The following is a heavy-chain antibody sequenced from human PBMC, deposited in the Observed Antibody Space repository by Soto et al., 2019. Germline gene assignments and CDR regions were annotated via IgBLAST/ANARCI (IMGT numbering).Heavy chain of an antibody. J-gene: IGHJ6*02. V-gene: IGHV3-21*01. CDR1: GFTFSSYS. Sequence: GGSLRLSCAASGFTFSSYSMNWVRQAPGKGLEWVSSISSGSSYIYYADSVKGRFTISRDNAKNPLYLQMNSLRAEDTAVYYCARDQDTAMVTTYYYGMDVWGQGTTVTVSS. D-gene: IGHD5-18*01. CDR2: ISSGSSYI. CDR3: ARDQDTAMVTTYYYGMDV.